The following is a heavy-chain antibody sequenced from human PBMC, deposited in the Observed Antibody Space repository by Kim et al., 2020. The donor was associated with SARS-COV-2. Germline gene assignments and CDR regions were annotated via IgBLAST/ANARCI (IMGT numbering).Heavy chain of an antibody. CDR1: GGSVSSGSYY. V-gene: IGHV4-61*01. D-gene: IGHD4-4*01. J-gene: IGHJ4*02. CDR2: IYYSGST. Sequence: SETLSLTCTVSGGSVSSGSYYWSWIRQPPGKGLEWIGYIYYSGSTNYNPSLKSRVTISVDTSKNQFSLKLSSVTAADTAVYYCARGGDYSNYWGQGTLVTVSS. CDR3: ARGGDYSNY.